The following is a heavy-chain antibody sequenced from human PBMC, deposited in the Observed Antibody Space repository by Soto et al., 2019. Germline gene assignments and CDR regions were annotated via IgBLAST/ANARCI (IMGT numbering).Heavy chain of an antibody. J-gene: IGHJ4*02. CDR3: ATGFLGYTYGHEGDY. CDR2: FDPEDDET. D-gene: IGHD5-18*01. Sequence: ASVKVSCKVSGYSLTELSMHWVRQAPGKGLEWMGGFDPEDDETIYAQKFQGRVTMTEDTSTDTAYMELSSLRSDDTAVYFCATGFLGYTYGHEGDYWGQGTLVTVSS. V-gene: IGHV1-24*01. CDR1: GYSLTELS.